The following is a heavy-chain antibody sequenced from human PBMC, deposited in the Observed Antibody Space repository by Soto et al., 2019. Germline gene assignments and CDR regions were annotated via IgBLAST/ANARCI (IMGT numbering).Heavy chain of an antibody. CDR3: ARHDYGGCGL. V-gene: IGHV4-39*01. J-gene: IGHJ4*02. CDR1: GGSISRSSYY. CDR2: IYYSGST. Sequence: QLQLQESGPGLVKPSETLSLTCTVSGGSISRSSYYWGWIRQPPGKGLEWIGSIYYSGSTYYNPSLKSRVTISGDTSKNQFSLKLSSVTAADTAVYYCARHDYGGCGLWGQGTLVTVSS. D-gene: IGHD4-17*01.